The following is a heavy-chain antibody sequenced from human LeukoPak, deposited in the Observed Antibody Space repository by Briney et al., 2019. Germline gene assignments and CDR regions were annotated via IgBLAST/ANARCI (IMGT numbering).Heavy chain of an antibody. V-gene: IGHV1-18*01. CDR1: GYTFTSYG. CDR2: ISAYNGNT. J-gene: IGHJ4*02. CDR3: ANGGGYGLFDY. D-gene: IGHD3-16*01. Sequence: ASVTVSCTASGYTFTSYGISWVRQAPGQGLEGMGWISAYNGNTNYAQKLQGRVTMTTDTPTSKAYMELRSLRSDDTAVYYCANGGGYGLFDYWGQGTLVTVSS.